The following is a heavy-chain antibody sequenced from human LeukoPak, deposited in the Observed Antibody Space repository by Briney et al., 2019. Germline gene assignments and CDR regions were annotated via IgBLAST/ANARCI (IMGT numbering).Heavy chain of an antibody. J-gene: IGHJ5*02. CDR2: IHPDSGAT. Sequence: GASVKVSCKASGYTFTDYYMHWERRAPGQGLEWMGWIHPDSGATNYAQKFQGRVTMTRDTSISTAYMELSWLGSDDTAVYYCAKTASSSSSWFDPWGQGTLVTASS. CDR1: GYTFTDYY. V-gene: IGHV1-2*02. CDR3: AKTASSSSSWFDP. D-gene: IGHD6-6*01.